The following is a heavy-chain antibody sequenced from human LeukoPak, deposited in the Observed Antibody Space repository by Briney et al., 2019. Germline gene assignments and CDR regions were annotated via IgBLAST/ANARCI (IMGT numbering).Heavy chain of an antibody. CDR1: GFIFSNYW. Sequence: AGGSLRLSCAASGFIFSNYWMSWVRQAPGKGLEWVAIIKEDGSEKHYVDSAKGRFTISRDNAKNSLYLQMNSLRAEDTAVYYCARPGQRDAFDIWGQGTMVTVSS. D-gene: IGHD1-1*01. J-gene: IGHJ3*02. CDR3: ARPGQRDAFDI. CDR2: IKEDGSEK. V-gene: IGHV3-7*01.